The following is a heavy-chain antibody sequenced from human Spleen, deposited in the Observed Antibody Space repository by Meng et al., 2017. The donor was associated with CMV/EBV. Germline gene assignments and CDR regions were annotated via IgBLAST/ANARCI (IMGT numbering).Heavy chain of an antibody. CDR1: GFTFDDYA. V-gene: IGHV3-9*01. CDR3: ASGYSSSWSPSGYFDY. CDR2: ISWNSGSI. J-gene: IGHJ4*02. Sequence: SLKISCAASGFTFDDYAMHWVRQAPGKGLEWVSGISWNSGSIGYADSVKGRFTISRDNSKNTLYLQMNSLRAEDTAVYYCASGYSSSWSPSGYFDYWGQGTLVTVSS. D-gene: IGHD6-13*01.